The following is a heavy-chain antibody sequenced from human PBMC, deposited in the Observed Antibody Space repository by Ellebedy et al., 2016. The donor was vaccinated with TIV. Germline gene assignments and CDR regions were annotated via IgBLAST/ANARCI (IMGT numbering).Heavy chain of an antibody. Sequence: GESLNISCAASGLTSSDHHMDCVRPAPGTGLDWVGCLRNKANSYTTEYAASVKGRFTISTDESKNALYLQMNSLKFDDTAVYYCTGWRAGDPTWGQGTLVTVSS. V-gene: IGHV3-72*01. J-gene: IGHJ5*02. CDR3: TGWRAGDPT. CDR2: LRNKANSYTT. CDR1: GLTSSDHH. D-gene: IGHD4-17*01.